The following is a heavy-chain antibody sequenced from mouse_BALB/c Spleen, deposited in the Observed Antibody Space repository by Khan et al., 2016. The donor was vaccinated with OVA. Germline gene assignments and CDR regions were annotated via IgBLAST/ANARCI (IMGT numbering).Heavy chain of an antibody. Sequence: EVQLQQSGPELVKPGASVKISCTASGYSFTGYFMNWVMQSHGKSLEWIGRINPHIGEAFYNQKFKGKATLTVDESSSTAHMEIRSLASEASAVYYCARKNGSDFDYWGQGTTLTVSS. CDR3: ARKNGSDFDY. CDR2: INPHIGEA. V-gene: IGHV1-20*02. J-gene: IGHJ2*01. CDR1: GYSFTGYF. D-gene: IGHD1-1*01.